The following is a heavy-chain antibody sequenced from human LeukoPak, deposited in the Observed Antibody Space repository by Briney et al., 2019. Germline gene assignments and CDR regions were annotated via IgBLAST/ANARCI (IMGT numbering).Heavy chain of an antibody. D-gene: IGHD3-22*01. J-gene: IGHJ4*02. V-gene: IGHV4-34*01. CDR3: ARTDYYDSSGYFDY. CDR1: GGSFSGYY. CDR2: INHSGST. Sequence: SETLSLTCAVHGGSFSGYYWSWIRQPPGKGLEWIGEINHSGSTNYNPSLKSRVTISVDTSKNQFSLKLSSVTAADTAVHYCARTDYYDSSGYFDYWGQGTLVTVSS.